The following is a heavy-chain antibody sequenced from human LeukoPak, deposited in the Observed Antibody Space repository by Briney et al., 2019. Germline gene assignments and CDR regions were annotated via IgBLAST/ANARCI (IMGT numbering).Heavy chain of an antibody. CDR3: ARGGGLDV. Sequence: HPGRSLRLSCAASGFTFSSYAMHWVRQAPGKGLEWVASINHNGNVNYYVDSVKGRFTTSRDNAKNSLYLQMSNLRAEDTAVYFCARGGGLDVWGQGATVTVSS. D-gene: IGHD3-16*01. J-gene: IGHJ6*02. V-gene: IGHV3-7*03. CDR2: INHNGNVN. CDR1: GFTFSSYA.